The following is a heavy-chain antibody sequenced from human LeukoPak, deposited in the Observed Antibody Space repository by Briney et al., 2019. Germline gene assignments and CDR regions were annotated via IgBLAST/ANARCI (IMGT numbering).Heavy chain of an antibody. J-gene: IGHJ4*02. CDR3: ARLPDDYGDYYFDY. V-gene: IGHV4-59*01. CDR1: GGSISSYD. CDR2: IYYSGSA. D-gene: IGHD4-17*01. Sequence: SETLSLTCTVAGGSISSYDWSWIRQPSGKGLECIGYIYYSGSANYNPSLRSPVTISVDTSKNQFSLNLSSVTAADTAVYYCARLPDDYGDYYFDYWGQGTLVTVSS.